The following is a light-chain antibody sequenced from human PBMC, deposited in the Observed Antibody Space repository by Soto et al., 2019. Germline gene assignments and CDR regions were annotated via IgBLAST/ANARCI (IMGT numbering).Light chain of an antibody. CDR3: QQYNSKSWT. J-gene: IGKJ1*01. CDR1: QSISVW. Sequence: DIQLTQSPSTLSASVGDRITITCRASQSISVWLAWFQQKPGKAPNLLIYKASTLETGVPSRFSGSGSGTEFTLTISSLQPDDFATYYCQQYNSKSWTFGQGTKVEIK. CDR2: KAS. V-gene: IGKV1-5*03.